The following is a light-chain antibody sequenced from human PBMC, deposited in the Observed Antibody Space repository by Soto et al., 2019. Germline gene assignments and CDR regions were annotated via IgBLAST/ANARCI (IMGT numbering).Light chain of an antibody. CDR2: LNSDGSH. J-gene: IGLJ2*01. Sequence: QLVLTQSPSASASLGASVKLTCTLSSGHSSYAIAWHQQQPEKGPRYLMKLNSDGSHSKGDGIPDRFSGSSSGAERYLTVSSLQSEDEAGYYSQTWGTGIVVFGGGTKLTVL. V-gene: IGLV4-69*01. CDR3: QTWGTGIVV. CDR1: SGHSSYA.